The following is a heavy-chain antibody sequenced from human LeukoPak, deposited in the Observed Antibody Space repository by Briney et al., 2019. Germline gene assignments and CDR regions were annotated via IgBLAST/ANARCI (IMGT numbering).Heavy chain of an antibody. Sequence: PSETLSFTCAVSGGSFTGYYWTWVRQPPGKGLEWIGEIHYSGATSYKPSLRSRATISGDTSENRFSLRLTSVTAADSALYFCARGILGYYYFDLWGRGTLVTVSS. D-gene: IGHD3-3*02. V-gene: IGHV4-34*01. J-gene: IGHJ2*01. CDR2: IHYSGAT. CDR1: GGSFTGYY. CDR3: ARGILGYYYFDL.